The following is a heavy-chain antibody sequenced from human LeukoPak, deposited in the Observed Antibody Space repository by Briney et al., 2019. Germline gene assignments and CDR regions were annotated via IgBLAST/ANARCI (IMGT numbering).Heavy chain of an antibody. Sequence: AASVKVSCKASGYTFTGYYMHWVRQAPGQGLEWMGWINPNSGGTNYAQKFQGRVTMTRDTSISTVYMELSRLRSDDTAVYYCARVGYYESSGYYEYWGQGTLVTVSS. V-gene: IGHV1-2*02. CDR2: INPNSGGT. CDR3: ARVGYYESSGYYEY. D-gene: IGHD3-22*01. CDR1: GYTFTGYY. J-gene: IGHJ4*02.